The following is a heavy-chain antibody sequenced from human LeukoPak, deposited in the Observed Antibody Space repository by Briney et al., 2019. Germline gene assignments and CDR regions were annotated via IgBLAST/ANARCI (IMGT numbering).Heavy chain of an antibody. D-gene: IGHD1-26*01. V-gene: IGHV3-33*01. CDR1: GFTFSSYG. CDR3: ARASGSFDY. CDR2: IWSDGSNK. J-gene: IGHJ4*02. Sequence: GGSLRLSCEASGFTFSSYGIHWVRQAPGKGLEWVAVIWSDGSNKYYADSVKGRFTISRDNSKDTLYLQLNSLRAEDTAVYYCARASGSFDYWGQGTLVTVSS.